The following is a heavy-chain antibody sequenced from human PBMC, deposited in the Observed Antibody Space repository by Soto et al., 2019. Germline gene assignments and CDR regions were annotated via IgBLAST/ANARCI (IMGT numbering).Heavy chain of an antibody. V-gene: IGHV5-51*01. J-gene: IGHJ6*02. CDR1: GYSFTSYW. Sequence: GESLKISCKGSGYSFTSYWIGWVRQMPGKGREWMGIIYPGDSDTRYSPSFQGQVTISADKSISTAYLQWSSLKASDTAMYYCASSGRRYYYGMDVWGQGTTVTVSS. CDR2: IYPGDSDT. CDR3: ASSGRRYYYGMDV. D-gene: IGHD1-26*01.